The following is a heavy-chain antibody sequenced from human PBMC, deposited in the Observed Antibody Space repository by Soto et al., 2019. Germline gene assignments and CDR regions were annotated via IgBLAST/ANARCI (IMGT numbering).Heavy chain of an antibody. CDR3: TRANWYSEY. D-gene: IGHD7-27*01. CDR2: IYYNGNT. CDR1: GGSISNHY. V-gene: IGHV4-59*11. Sequence: QVQLQESGPGLVKPSETLSLACTVSGGSISNHYWSWFRQPPGKGLEWSGYIYYNGNTNYNPSLKSRVTMSVDTSKNQISLKLSSVTAADTAVYYCTRANWYSEYWGQGTLVTVSS. J-gene: IGHJ4*02.